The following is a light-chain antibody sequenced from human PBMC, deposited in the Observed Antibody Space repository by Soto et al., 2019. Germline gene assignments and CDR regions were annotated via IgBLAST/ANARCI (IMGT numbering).Light chain of an antibody. V-gene: IGKV1-5*03. CDR1: QSISSW. J-gene: IGKJ2*01. Sequence: IQMSLSASTLSASVGDRVTITWRASQSISSWLAWYQQKPGAAPKLLIYEASTLERGVPSRFSGSRSGTEFTLTVSSLQPDDFATYYCQQYNDSFPYTFGQGTKVDIK. CDR2: EAS. CDR3: QQYNDSFPYT.